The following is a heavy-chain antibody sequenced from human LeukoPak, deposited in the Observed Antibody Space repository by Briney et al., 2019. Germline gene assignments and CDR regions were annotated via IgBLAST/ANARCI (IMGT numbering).Heavy chain of an antibody. CDR2: IYHSGST. CDR3: ARGSGYGGNSDAFDI. CDR1: GGSISSGGYS. J-gene: IGHJ3*02. D-gene: IGHD4-23*01. V-gene: IGHV4-30-2*01. Sequence: PSETLSLTCAVSGGSISSGGYSWSWIRQPPGKGLEWIGYIYHSGSTYYNPSLKSRVTISVDTSKNQLSLKLSSVTAADTAVYYCARGSGYGGNSDAFDIWGQGTMVTVSS.